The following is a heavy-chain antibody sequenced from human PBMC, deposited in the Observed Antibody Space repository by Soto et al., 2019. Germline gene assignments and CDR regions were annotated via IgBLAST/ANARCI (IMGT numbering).Heavy chain of an antibody. J-gene: IGHJ4*02. CDR2: ISGSGGST. CDR3: AKYSSGWYYPFDY. CDR1: GFTFSSYA. Sequence: EVQLLESGGGLVHPGGSLRLSCAASGFTFSSYAMSWVRQAPGEGLEWVSAISGSGGSTYYADSVKGRFTISRDNSKNTLYLQMNSLRAEDTAVYYCAKYSSGWYYPFDYWGQGTLVTVSS. D-gene: IGHD6-19*01. V-gene: IGHV3-23*01.